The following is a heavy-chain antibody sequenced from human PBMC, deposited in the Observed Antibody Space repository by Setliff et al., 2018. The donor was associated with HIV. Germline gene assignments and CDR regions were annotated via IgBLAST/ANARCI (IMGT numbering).Heavy chain of an antibody. D-gene: IGHD2-15*01. J-gene: IGHJ4*02. V-gene: IGHV4-4*08. CDR3: ARRIFHSSFPSFDS. Sequence: NPSETLSLTCTVSGGSISTYYWTWIRQPPGKGLEWIGYIYTSGGTSYNPSLKSRFTISVDTSKNQFSLKVTSVTAADTAVYYCARRIFHSSFPSFDSWGQGTLVTVS. CDR2: IYTSGGT. CDR1: GGSISTYY.